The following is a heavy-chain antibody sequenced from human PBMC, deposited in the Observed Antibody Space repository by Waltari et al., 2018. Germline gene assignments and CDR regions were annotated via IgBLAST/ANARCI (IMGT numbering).Heavy chain of an antibody. D-gene: IGHD5-12*01. CDR2: IYHSGST. Sequence: QVQLQESGPGLAQPSGTLSLTCFVYGGSFSSGNWWSWGRQPPGKGLEWSGEIYHSGSTNYNPSLKSRLSISLDKSKNQCSLNLSSVTAADTAVYYCARDRGLRGGYDSWGQGTLVTVSS. J-gene: IGHJ5*02. V-gene: IGHV4-4*02. CDR3: ARDRGLRGGYDS. CDR1: GGSFSSGNW.